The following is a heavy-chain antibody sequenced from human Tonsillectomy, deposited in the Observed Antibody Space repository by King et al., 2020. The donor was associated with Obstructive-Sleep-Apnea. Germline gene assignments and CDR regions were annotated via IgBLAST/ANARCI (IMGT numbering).Heavy chain of an antibody. CDR1: GASVSSFY. Sequence: VQLQESGPGLVEPSETLSLTCSVSGASVSSFYWSWIRQPAGKELEWIGRMYTSGSTDYNPSLKSRVSMSVDTSKNQFSLRLTSVTAAETAVYYCARVGETIYYYYGMDVWGHGTTVTVSS. D-gene: IGHD1-26*01. J-gene: IGHJ6*02. V-gene: IGHV4-4*07. CDR3: ARVGETIYYYYGMDV. CDR2: MYTSGST.